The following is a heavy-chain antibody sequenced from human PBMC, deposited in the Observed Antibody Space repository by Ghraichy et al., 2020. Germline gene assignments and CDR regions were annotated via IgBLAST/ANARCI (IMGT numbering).Heavy chain of an antibody. D-gene: IGHD3-10*01. CDR2: IYYSGST. Sequence: SETLSLTCTVSGGSISSSSYYWGWIRQPPGKGLEWIGIIYYSGSTYYNPSLKSRVTISVDTSKNQFSLKLSSVTAADTAVYYCAIEEGDDSGSNYYYGVDVWGQGTTVTVSS. CDR3: AIEEGDDSGSNYYYGVDV. V-gene: IGHV4-39*01. J-gene: IGHJ6*02. CDR1: GGSISSSSYY.